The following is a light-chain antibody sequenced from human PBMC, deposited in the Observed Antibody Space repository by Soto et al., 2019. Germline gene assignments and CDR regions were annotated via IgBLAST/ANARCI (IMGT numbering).Light chain of an antibody. V-gene: IGLV3-1*01. CDR3: QAWDSSTAV. J-gene: IGLJ2*01. Sequence: SYELTQPPSVYVSPGQTASITCSGDKLGDKYACWYQQKPGQSPVLVIYEDRKRPSGIPERFSGSNSGNTATLTISGTQAMDEADYYCQAWDSSTAVFGGGTKVTVL. CDR1: KLGDKY. CDR2: EDR.